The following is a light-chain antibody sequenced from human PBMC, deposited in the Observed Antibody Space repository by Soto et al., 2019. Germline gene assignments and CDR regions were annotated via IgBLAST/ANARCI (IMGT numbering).Light chain of an antibody. J-gene: IGKJ2*01. CDR3: QHSSNWRMYT. CDR1: QSVAGY. V-gene: IGKV3-11*01. CDR2: DTS. Sequence: ELVLTQSPATLSLSPGERATLSCRASQSVAGYLAWYQQKPGQGPRLLIYDTSNRATGAPPRFSGSGSGTDFTLTISRLEPEDFAIYYCQHSSNWRMYTFGEGTKLEIK.